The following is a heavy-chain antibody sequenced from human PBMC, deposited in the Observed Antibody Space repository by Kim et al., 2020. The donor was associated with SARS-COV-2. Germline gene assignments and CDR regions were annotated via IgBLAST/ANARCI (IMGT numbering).Heavy chain of an antibody. CDR3: ARGGYITGTNKTPYYYYYYMDV. CDR2: INAGNGNT. Sequence: ASVKVSCKASGYTFTSYAMHWVRQAPGQRLEWMGWINAGNGNTKYSQKFQGRVTITRDTSASTAYMELSSLRSEDTAVYYCARGGYITGTNKTPYYYYYYMDVWGKGTTVTVSS. J-gene: IGHJ6*03. V-gene: IGHV1-3*01. D-gene: IGHD1-20*01. CDR1: GYTFTSYA.